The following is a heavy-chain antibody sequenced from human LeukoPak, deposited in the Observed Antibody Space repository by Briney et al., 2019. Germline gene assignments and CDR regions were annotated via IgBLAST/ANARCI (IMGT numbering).Heavy chain of an antibody. D-gene: IGHD3-22*01. CDR3: AKERSITMIVVVMSGFDP. CDR1: RFTFRSYG. CDR2: IRYGGNNK. V-gene: IGHV3-30*02. Sequence: GGSLRHSFAASRFTFRSYGMHWVRQAPGKGLERVPFIRYGGNNKYYADSENGRFTISRYNSKNTRYLQMNSMRADDTAVYYCAKERSITMIVVVMSGFDPWGQGTLVTVSS. J-gene: IGHJ5*02.